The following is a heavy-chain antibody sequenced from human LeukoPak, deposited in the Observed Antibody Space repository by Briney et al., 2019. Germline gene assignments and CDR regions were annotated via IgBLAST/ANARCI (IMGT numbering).Heavy chain of an antibody. D-gene: IGHD3-9*01. CDR3: AREAYDILTGWIGGFDY. CDR2: IWYDGSNK. Sequence: PGGSLRLSCAASGFTSSSYGMHWVRQAPGKGLEWVAVIWYDGSNKYYADSVKGRFTISRDNSKNTLYLQMNSLRAEDTAVYYCAREAYDILTGWIGGFDYWGQGTLVTVSS. J-gene: IGHJ4*02. V-gene: IGHV3-33*01. CDR1: GFTSSSYG.